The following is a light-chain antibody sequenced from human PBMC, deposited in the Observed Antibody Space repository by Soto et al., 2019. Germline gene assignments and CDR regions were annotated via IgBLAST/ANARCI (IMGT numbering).Light chain of an antibody. J-gene: IGKJ1*01. Sequence: DVVMTQSPLSLPVTLGQPASISCRSSQSLIHSDGSTYLNWFQQRPGQSPRRLIYEVSDRDSGGPDRCSGSGSGTDFTLKISRVEGEDVGVYYCMQGTHWPWTFGQGNEVEIK. CDR1: QSLIHSDGSTY. CDR2: EVS. CDR3: MQGTHWPWT. V-gene: IGKV2-30*02.